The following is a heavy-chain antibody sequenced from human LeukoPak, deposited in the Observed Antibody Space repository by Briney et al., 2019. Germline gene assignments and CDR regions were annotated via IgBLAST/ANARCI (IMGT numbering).Heavy chain of an antibody. CDR2: IKSKNDGAAT. CDR3: VTRDAYKPRYFMDV. Sequence: GGSLRLSCAVSGFTFDIAWINWVRQAPGEGLEWVGRIKSKNDGAATDYAAPVRGRFTISTDDSKNTLYLQMNSLKTEDTAVYYCVTRDAYKPRYFMDVWGKGTTVTVSS. J-gene: IGHJ6*03. D-gene: IGHD5-24*01. CDR1: GFTFDIAW. V-gene: IGHV3-15*01.